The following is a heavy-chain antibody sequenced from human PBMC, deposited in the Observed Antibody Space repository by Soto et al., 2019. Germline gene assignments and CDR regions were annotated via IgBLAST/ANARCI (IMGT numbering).Heavy chain of an antibody. D-gene: IGHD3-9*01. Sequence: SETLSLTCAFYGGSFSGYYWSWIRQPPGKGLEWIGEINHSGSTNYNPSLKSRVTISVDTSKNQFSLKLSSVTAADTAVYYCARGGYDILTGYTMVFDYWGQGTLVTVSS. CDR3: ARGGYDILTGYTMVFDY. CDR1: GGSFSGYY. J-gene: IGHJ4*02. V-gene: IGHV4-34*01. CDR2: INHSGST.